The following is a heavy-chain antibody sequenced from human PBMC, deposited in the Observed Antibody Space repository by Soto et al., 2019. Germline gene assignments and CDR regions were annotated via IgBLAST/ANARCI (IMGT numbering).Heavy chain of an antibody. CDR2: IWYDGSNK. J-gene: IGHJ6*02. Sequence: PGGSLRLSCAASGFTFSSYGMHWVRQAPGKGLEWVAVIWYDGSNKYYADSVKGRFTISRDNSKNTLYLQMNSLRAEDTAVYYCARDNHATYYDFWSGYSTDYYGMDVGGQGTTVT. V-gene: IGHV3-33*01. CDR1: GFTFSSYG. D-gene: IGHD3-3*01. CDR3: ARDNHATYYDFWSGYSTDYYGMDV.